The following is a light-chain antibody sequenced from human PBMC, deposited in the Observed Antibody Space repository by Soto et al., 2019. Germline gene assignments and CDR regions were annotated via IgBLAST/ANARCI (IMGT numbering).Light chain of an antibody. V-gene: IGKV3-20*01. Sequence: IVLTQSPGTLSLSPWERATLSCRASQSVSSTLLTWYQQKPGQAPRLLIYGVSSRATGIPDRFSGSGSGTDFTLTISRLEPEDFAVYFCQHYGDSSWTFGQGTKVDIK. J-gene: IGKJ1*01. CDR2: GVS. CDR3: QHYGDSSWT. CDR1: QSVSSTL.